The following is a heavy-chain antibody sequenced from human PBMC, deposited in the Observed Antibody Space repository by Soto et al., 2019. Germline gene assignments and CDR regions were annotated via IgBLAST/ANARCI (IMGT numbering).Heavy chain of an antibody. CDR1: GFTFGDYA. V-gene: IGHV3-49*04. J-gene: IGHJ4*02. Sequence: PGGSLRLSCTTSGFTFGDYAMNWVRQAPGKGLEWVGLIRSKTYGGATEYAASVKGRFTISRDDSKSIAYLQMNSLKTDDTAMYYCSRYDIWSGYSDHWGQGALVTVSS. CDR3: SRYDIWSGYSDH. D-gene: IGHD3-3*01. CDR2: IRSKTYGGAT.